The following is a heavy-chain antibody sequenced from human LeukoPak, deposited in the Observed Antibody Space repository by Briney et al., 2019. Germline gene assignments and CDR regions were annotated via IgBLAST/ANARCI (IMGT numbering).Heavy chain of an antibody. CDR2: INIGGANT. Sequence: GGSLRLSCAASGFTFNDYYMSWIRQAPGKGLEWLSYINIGGANTHYADSVKGRFTISRDNAKKSLYLEMNNLRAEDTAVYYCATDGAGFDTWGQGVLVTVSS. J-gene: IGHJ5*02. CDR1: GFTFNDYY. CDR3: ATDGAGFDT. V-gene: IGHV3-11*01.